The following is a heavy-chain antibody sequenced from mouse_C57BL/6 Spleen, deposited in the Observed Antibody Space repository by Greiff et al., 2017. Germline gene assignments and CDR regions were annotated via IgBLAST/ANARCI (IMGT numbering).Heavy chain of an antibody. D-gene: IGHD3-2*02. Sequence: VQLQQSGAELVRPGASVTLSCKASGYTFTDYEMHWVKQTPVHGLEWIGAIDPETGGTAYNQKFKGKAILTADKSSSTAYMELRSLTSEDSAVYYCTRWDSSGYWFAYWGQGTLVTVSA. CDR3: TRWDSSGYWFAY. CDR1: GYTFTDYE. J-gene: IGHJ3*01. V-gene: IGHV1-15*01. CDR2: IDPETGGT.